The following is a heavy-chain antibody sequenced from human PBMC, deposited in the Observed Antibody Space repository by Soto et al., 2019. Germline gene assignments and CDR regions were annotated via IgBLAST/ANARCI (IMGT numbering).Heavy chain of an antibody. V-gene: IGHV3-30-3*01. CDR1: GFTFSSYA. CDR2: ISYDGSNK. Sequence: QVQLVESGGGVVQPGRSLRLSCAASGFTFSSYAMHWVRQAPGKGLEWVAGISYDGSNKYYADSVKGRFTISGDTSKDTLYLQMNSLRAEDTAVYYCAREGDNYDFSSGPSPPVGMDVWGHGTTVTVSS. J-gene: IGHJ6*02. CDR3: AREGDNYDFSSGPSPPVGMDV. D-gene: IGHD3-3*01.